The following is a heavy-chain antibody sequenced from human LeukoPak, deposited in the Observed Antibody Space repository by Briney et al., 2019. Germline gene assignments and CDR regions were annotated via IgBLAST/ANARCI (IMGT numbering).Heavy chain of an antibody. V-gene: IGHV5-51*01. CDR3: ARRGVDTAMVSYWYSDL. CDR1: GYSFTSYW. D-gene: IGHD5-18*01. J-gene: IGHJ2*01. CDR2: IYPGDSDT. Sequence: GESLKISCKGSGYSFTSYWIGWVRQMPGKGLEWMGIIYPGDSDTRYSPSFQGQVTISADKSISTAYLQWSSLKASDTAMYYCARRGVDTAMVSYWYSDLWGRGTLVTVSS.